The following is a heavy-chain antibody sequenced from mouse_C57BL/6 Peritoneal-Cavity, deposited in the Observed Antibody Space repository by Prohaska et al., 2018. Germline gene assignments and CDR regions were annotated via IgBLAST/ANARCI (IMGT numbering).Heavy chain of an antibody. D-gene: IGHD1-1*01. CDR3: ARTLPESFDY. J-gene: IGHJ2*01. CDR2: INPDSSTI. CDR1: GIDFSRYW. Sequence: EVKLLQSGGGLVQPGGSLKLSCAASGIDFSRYWMSWVRRAPGKGLEWIGEINPDSSTINYAPSLKDKYIISRDNAKNTLYLQMSKVRTEDTALYYCARTLPESFDYWGQGTTLTVSS. V-gene: IGHV4-1*01.